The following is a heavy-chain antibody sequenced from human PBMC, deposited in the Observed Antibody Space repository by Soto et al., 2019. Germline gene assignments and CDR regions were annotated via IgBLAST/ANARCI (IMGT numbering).Heavy chain of an antibody. CDR2: ISGSGGTT. Sequence: EVQLWESGGGLVQPGGSLRLSCAASGFTFSSYAMSWVRQAPGKGLKWVSGISGSGGTTYYADSVKGRFTISRDNSKNTLYLQMNSLRAEDTAVYYCAKVDGSGSYYPFDYWGQGTLVTVSS. CDR3: AKVDGSGSYYPFDY. CDR1: GFTFSSYA. V-gene: IGHV3-23*01. J-gene: IGHJ4*02. D-gene: IGHD3-10*01.